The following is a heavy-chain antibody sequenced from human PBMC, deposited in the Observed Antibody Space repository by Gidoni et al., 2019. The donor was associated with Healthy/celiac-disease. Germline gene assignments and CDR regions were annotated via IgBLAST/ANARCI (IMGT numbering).Heavy chain of an antibody. CDR3: TTDLYYYDSSGYSRRACDI. CDR1: GFTFSNAW. J-gene: IGHJ3*02. Sequence: EVQLVESGGGLVMPGGSLRLSCASSGFTFSNAWRHWVRQAPGKGLEWVGRIKSKTDGGTTDYAAPVKGRFTISRDDSKNTLYLQMNSLKTEDTAVYYCTTDLYYYDSSGYSRRACDIWGQGTMVTVSS. CDR2: IKSKTDGGTT. V-gene: IGHV3-15*07. D-gene: IGHD3-22*01.